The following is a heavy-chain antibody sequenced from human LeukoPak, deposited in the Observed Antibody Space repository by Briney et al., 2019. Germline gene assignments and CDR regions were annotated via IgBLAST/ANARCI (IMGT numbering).Heavy chain of an antibody. D-gene: IGHD2/OR15-2a*01. Sequence: GGSLRLSCAASGFSFSSYAMSWVRQAPGKGLEWVSALSGFGSMTYYADSVKGRFIISRDNSNNTLYLQMDSLRVEDTAVYYCAKGHSKGASVGSYGLLWAFWGQGTLVTVSS. CDR1: GFSFSSYA. CDR2: LSGFGSMT. V-gene: IGHV3-23*01. J-gene: IGHJ4*02. CDR3: AKGHSKGASVGSYGLLWAF.